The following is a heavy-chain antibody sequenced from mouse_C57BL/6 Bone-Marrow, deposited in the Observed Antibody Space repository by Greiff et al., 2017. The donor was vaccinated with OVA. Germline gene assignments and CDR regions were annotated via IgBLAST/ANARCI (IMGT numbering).Heavy chain of an antibody. CDR3: ARRRSKGPDYYAMDY. Sequence: VQLQQPGAELVKPGASVKLSCKASGYTFTSYWMHWVKQRPGQGLEWIGMIHPNSGSTNYNEKFKSKATLTVDKSSSTAYMQLSSLTSEDSAVYYCARRRSKGPDYYAMDYWGQGTSVTVSS. V-gene: IGHV1-64*01. CDR2: IHPNSGST. CDR1: GYTFTSYW. J-gene: IGHJ4*01. D-gene: IGHD3-3*01.